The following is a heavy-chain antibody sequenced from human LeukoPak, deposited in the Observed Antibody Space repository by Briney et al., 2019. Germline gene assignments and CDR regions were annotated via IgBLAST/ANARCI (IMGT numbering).Heavy chain of an antibody. J-gene: IGHJ3*02. CDR3: ASFIEYTSSDAFDI. D-gene: IGHD6-6*01. Sequence: SETLSLTCAVYGGSFSGYYWSWIRQPPGKGLEWIGEINHSGSTNYNPSLKGRVTISVDMSKNQFSLKLNSVSAADTALYYCASFIEYTSSDAFDIWGQGTMVTVSS. CDR1: GGSFSGYY. CDR2: INHSGST. V-gene: IGHV4-34*01.